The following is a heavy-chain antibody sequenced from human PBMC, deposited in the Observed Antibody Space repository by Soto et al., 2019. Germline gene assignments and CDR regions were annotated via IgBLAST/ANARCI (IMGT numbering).Heavy chain of an antibody. V-gene: IGHV3-30-3*01. CDR2: ISPDGSTE. CDR1: GFTFSDYA. CDR3: ARRFLEWCKNGLDV. D-gene: IGHD3-3*01. Sequence: QVQMVESGGGVVRPGRPLTLSCAASGFTFSDYAMHWVRQAPGKGMEWVAVISPDGSTEGYADSVKGRFTISRDNSKNTLFLQMNSLRVEDTAEYFCARRFLEWCKNGLDVWGQGTTGTVSS. J-gene: IGHJ6*02.